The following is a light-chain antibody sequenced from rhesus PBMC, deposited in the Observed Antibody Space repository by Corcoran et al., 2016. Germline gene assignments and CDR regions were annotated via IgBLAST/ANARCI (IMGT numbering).Light chain of an antibody. Sequence: DIQMTQSPSSLSASIGDTVTITCRASQSVSTWLDWYQQKPGKAPKLLIYKTSNLQSGVPSRFSGSGAGTDFTLTISSLQPEDFATYYCLQYFSSPVSFGPGTKLDIK. CDR1: QSVSTW. V-gene: IGKV1-22*01. CDR2: KTS. J-gene: IGKJ3*01. CDR3: LQYFSSPVS.